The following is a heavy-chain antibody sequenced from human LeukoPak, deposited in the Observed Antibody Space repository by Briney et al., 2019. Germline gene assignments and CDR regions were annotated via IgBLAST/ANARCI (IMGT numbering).Heavy chain of an antibody. CDR3: ARGHWSGYSYNWFDP. D-gene: IGHD3-3*01. CDR2: IIPIFGTA. CDR1: GGTFSSYA. V-gene: IGHV1-69*01. J-gene: IGHJ5*02. Sequence: SVKVSCKASGGTFSSYAISWVRQAPGQGLEWMGGIIPIFGTANYAQKFQGRVTITADESTSTAYMELSSLRSEDTAVYYCARGHWSGYSYNWFDPWGQGTLVTVSS.